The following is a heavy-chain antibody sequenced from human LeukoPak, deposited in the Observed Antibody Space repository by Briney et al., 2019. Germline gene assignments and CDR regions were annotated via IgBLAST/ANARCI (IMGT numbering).Heavy chain of an antibody. D-gene: IGHD3-10*01. V-gene: IGHV4-4*02. CDR1: GGSISSSNW. CDR2: IYHSGST. J-gene: IGHJ3*02. CDR3: ARTPLWFGEFPAFDI. Sequence: SGTLSLTCAVSGGSISSSNWWSWVRQPPGKGLEWIGEIYHSGSTNYNPSLKSRVTISVDKSKNQFSLKLSSVTAADTAVYYCARTPLWFGEFPAFDIWGQGTMVTVSS.